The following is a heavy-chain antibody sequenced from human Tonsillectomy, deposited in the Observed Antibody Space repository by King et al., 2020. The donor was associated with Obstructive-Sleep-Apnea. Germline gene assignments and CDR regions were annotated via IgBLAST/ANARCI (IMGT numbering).Heavy chain of an antibody. Sequence: QVQLVQSGAEVKEPGASVKVSCKASGYTFNTYDINWVRQAPGQGLEWVGWMNPNRGNTGYAQKFKGRVTMTRRTSITTAYMELGSLRSEDTAVYYCARGQTGCDYWGQGTLVTVS. D-gene: IGHD1-14*01. CDR3: ARGQTGCDY. CDR2: MNPNRGNT. V-gene: IGHV1-8*01. CDR1: GYTFNTYD. J-gene: IGHJ4*02.